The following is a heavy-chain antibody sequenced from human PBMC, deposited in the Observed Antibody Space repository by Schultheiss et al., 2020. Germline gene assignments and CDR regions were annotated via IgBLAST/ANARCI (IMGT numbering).Heavy chain of an antibody. V-gene: IGHV3-23*01. CDR3: TTEVVGATR. CDR1: GFALSSFA. CDR2: ISGSGGST. D-gene: IGHD1-26*01. Sequence: GGSLRLSCEASGFALSSFAMHWVRQAPGKGLEWVSAISGSGGSTYYADSVKGRFTNSRDNSKNTLYLQMNSLKTEDTAVYYCTTEVVGATRWGQGTMVTVSS. J-gene: IGHJ4*02.